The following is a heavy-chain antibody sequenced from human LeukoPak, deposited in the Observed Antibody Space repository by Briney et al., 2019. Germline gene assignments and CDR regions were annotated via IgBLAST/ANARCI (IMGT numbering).Heavy chain of an antibody. V-gene: IGHV3-30*02. CDR2: IRYDGSNK. Sequence: GSLRLSCAASGFTFSSYGMHWVRQAPGEGLEWVAFIRYDGSNKYYADSVKGRFTISRDNSKNTLYLQMNSLRAEDTAVYYCAKDQYSSSWYMGFWGQGTLVTVSS. D-gene: IGHD6-13*01. CDR3: AKDQYSSSWYMGF. J-gene: IGHJ4*02. CDR1: GFTFSSYG.